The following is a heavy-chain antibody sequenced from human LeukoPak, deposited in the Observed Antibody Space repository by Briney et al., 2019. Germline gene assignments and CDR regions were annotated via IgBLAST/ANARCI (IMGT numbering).Heavy chain of an antibody. D-gene: IGHD3-22*01. Sequence: ASVKVSCKVSGYTLTELSMHWVRHAPGKGLEWMGGFDPEDGETIYAQKFQGRVTMVEDTSTDTAYMELSSLRSEDTAVYYCATDGYYYDSSGYKKDAFDIWGQGTMVTVSS. CDR2: FDPEDGET. V-gene: IGHV1-24*01. CDR1: GYTLTELS. CDR3: ATDGYYYDSSGYKKDAFDI. J-gene: IGHJ3*02.